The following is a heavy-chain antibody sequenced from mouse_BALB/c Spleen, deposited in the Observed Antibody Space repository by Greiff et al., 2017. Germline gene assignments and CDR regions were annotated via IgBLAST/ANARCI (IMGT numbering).Heavy chain of an antibody. CDR1: GFNIKDYY. D-gene: IGHD2-14*01. CDR2: IDPENGNT. Sequence: VQLKQSGAELVRPGALVKLSCKASGFNIKDYYMHWVKQRPEQGLEWIGWIDPENGNTIYDPKFQGKASITADTSSNTAYLQLSSLTSEDTAVYYCARGDRYDVNYWGQGTTLTVSS. V-gene: IGHV14-1*02. CDR3: ARGDRYDVNY. J-gene: IGHJ2*01.